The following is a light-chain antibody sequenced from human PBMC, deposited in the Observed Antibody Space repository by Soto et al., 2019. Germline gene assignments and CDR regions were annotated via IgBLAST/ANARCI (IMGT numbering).Light chain of an antibody. CDR2: EVS. J-gene: IGLJ2*01. CDR3: SSFTSSSTVA. Sequence: QSALTQPASVSGSPGQSITISCTGTSSDVGGYNYVSWYQQHPGKAPKLIIYEVSNRPSGVSNRFSGSKSGNTASLTISGLQAEDEAAYYCSSFTSSSTVAFGGGTQLTVL. CDR1: SSDVGGYNY. V-gene: IGLV2-14*01.